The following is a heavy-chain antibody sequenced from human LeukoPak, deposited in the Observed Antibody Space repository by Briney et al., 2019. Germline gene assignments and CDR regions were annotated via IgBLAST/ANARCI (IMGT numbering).Heavy chain of an antibody. CDR3: ARGERWFDS. CDR1: GFTFSSYW. J-gene: IGHJ5*02. D-gene: IGHD6-25*01. V-gene: IGHV3-7*01. CDR2: IKQDGSQK. Sequence: GGPLRLSCVASGFTFSSYWMNWVRPAPGKGLGWVANIKQDGSQKYYVASVKGRFTISRDNAKNSLYMQMNSLRAEDTAVYYCARGERWFDSWGQGILVSVSS.